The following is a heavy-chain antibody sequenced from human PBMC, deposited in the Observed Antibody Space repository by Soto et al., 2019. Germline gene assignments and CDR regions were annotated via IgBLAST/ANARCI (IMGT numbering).Heavy chain of an antibody. CDR2: IIPIFDTA. Sequence: QVQLVQAGAEVKKPGSSVKVSCKASGGTFSSYAISWVRQAPGQGLEWMGGIIPIFDTANYAQKFQGRVTIPADESTSTAYRELSSLRSEDAAVYYCARHDWISSSCYYYYYYGMDVWGQGTTVTVSS. CDR3: ARHDWISSSCYYYYYYGMDV. D-gene: IGHD2-2*01. J-gene: IGHJ6*02. V-gene: IGHV1-69*12. CDR1: GGTFSSYA.